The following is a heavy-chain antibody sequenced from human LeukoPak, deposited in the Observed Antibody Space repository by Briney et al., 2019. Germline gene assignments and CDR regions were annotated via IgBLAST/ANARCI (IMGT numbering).Heavy chain of an antibody. D-gene: IGHD3-9*01. CDR3: AKWGDYDVLTGYYVSDY. J-gene: IGHJ4*02. CDR2: ITGSGSGI. V-gene: IGHV3-23*01. CDR1: GFTFSNYA. Sequence: GGSLRLSCAASGFTFSNYAMSWVRQAPGKGLEWASAITGSGSGIYYADSMKSRFTISRDNSKNTLYLQINSLRAEDTAVYYCAKWGDYDVLTGYYVSDYWGQGTLVTVSS.